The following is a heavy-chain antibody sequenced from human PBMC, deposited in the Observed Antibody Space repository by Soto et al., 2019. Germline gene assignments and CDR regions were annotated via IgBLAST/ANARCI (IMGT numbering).Heavy chain of an antibody. CDR1: GASIISTSYF. CDR2: ISYSGST. D-gene: IGHD2-8*02. J-gene: IGHJ5*02. CDR3: AALLGHCTGGTCVFRWVDP. Sequence: QPQLQESGPGLVKPSETLSLTGTVSGASIISTSYFWGWLRQPSGKGLEWIGTISYSGSTFYNPSLVSQFAISVEASKNQFSLKLSSVTAADSAVYYCAALLGHCTGGTCVFRWVDPWGHGTLVTVSS. V-gene: IGHV4-39*01.